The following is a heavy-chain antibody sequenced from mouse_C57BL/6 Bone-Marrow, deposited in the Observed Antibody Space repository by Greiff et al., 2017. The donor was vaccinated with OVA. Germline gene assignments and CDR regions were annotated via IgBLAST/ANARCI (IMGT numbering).Heavy chain of an antibody. CDR3: ARYSNSPFDY. Sequence: QVQLQQSGPELVKPGASVKISCKASGYAFSSSWMNWVKQRPGKGLEWIGRIYPGDGDTNYNGKFKGKATLTADKSSSTAYMQLSSLTSEDSAIYYCARYSNSPFDYWGQGTTLTVSS. V-gene: IGHV1-82*01. CDR1: GYAFSSSW. J-gene: IGHJ2*01. CDR2: IYPGDGDT. D-gene: IGHD2-5*01.